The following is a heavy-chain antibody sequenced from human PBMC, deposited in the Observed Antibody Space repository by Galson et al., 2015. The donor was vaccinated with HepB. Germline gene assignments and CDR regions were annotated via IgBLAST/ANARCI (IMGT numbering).Heavy chain of an antibody. CDR2: MSYDGSNK. D-gene: IGHD1-26*01. V-gene: IGHV3-30*18. Sequence: SLRLSCAASGFTFTSYGMHWVRQAPGKGLEWVAVMSYDGSNKYYADSVKGRFTISRDNSKNTLYLQMNSLRAEDTAVYYCAKDSGSYYYYGMDVWGQGTTVTVSS. CDR3: AKDSGSYYYYGMDV. J-gene: IGHJ6*02. CDR1: GFTFTSYG.